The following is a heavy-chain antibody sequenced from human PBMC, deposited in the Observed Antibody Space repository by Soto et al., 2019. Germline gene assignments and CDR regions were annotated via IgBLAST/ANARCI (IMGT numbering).Heavy chain of an antibody. CDR3: GREDTARSLSYVMAL. Sequence: GGSRRLSCEASGFSFSTYSMHWVRQAPGKGLEWVSSIGRRIEIYYADSVKGRFTISRDNAKNSVSLQMNSLRDEDTAVYYCGREDTARSLSYVMALRGLRTGVTVSS. CDR2: IGRRIEI. J-gene: IGHJ6*01. CDR1: GFSFSTYS. V-gene: IGHV3-21*01. D-gene: IGHD2-21*02.